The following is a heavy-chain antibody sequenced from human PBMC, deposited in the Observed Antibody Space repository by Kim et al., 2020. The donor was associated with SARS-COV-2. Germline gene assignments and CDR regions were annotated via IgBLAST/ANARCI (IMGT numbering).Heavy chain of an antibody. CDR3: AKDPDIVVVPATLSGQFDH. Sequence: GGSLRLSCAASGFSFSSHAMSWVRQAPGKGLEWVSAISGSGVNTYYADSVKGRFTISRDNSKNTLYLRMDSLRADDTAVYYCAKDPDIVVVPATLSGQFDHWGQGSLVTLSS. CDR2: ISGSGVNT. CDR1: GFSFSSHA. J-gene: IGHJ4*02. D-gene: IGHD2-2*01. V-gene: IGHV3-23*01.